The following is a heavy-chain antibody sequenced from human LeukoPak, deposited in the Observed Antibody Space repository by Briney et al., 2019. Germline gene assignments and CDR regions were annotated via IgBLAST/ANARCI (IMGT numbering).Heavy chain of an antibody. V-gene: IGHV3-66*01. CDR3: ARDRGWYDYYFDY. J-gene: IGHJ4*02. D-gene: IGHD6-19*01. CDR1: GFTVSSNY. CDR2: IYSGGRT. Sequence: GGSLRLSCAASGFTVSSNYMSWVRQAPGKGLEWVSVIYSGGRTYYADSVKGRFTISRDNSKNTLYLQMNSLRAEDTAVYYCARDRGWYDYYFDYWGQGTLVTVSS.